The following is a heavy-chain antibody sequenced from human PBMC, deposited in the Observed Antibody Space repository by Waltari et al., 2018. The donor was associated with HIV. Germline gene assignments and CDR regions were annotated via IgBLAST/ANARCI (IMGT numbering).Heavy chain of an antibody. J-gene: IGHJ4*02. CDR1: TGYLTQNYY. V-gene: IGHV4-39*01. CDR2: VYSNGLT. D-gene: IGHD6-19*01. Sequence: QLQLQESGPALVKPSETLSFTCTVSTGYLTQNYYWGWVHQFPGTGLEWIGTVYSNGLTRYTPSLKSRITLSVNTSKNQFSLTLTSLSAADTSLYFCVTLGTVTGTIDNWGQGTLVTVSS. CDR3: VTLGTVTGTIDN.